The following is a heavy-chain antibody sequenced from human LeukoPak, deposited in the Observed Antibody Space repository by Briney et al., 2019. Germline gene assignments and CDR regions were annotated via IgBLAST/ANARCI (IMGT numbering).Heavy chain of an antibody. CDR2: IYTTGRT. V-gene: IGHV4-4*07. Sequence: SETLSLNCSVSGGSINSYWWSWIRQPAGKGLEFIGRIYTTGRTNYNPSLKSRVSMSVGTSKNKFSLELRSVTAADTAVYFCARAGYTISSYRFDYWGQGALVTVSS. CDR3: ARAGYTISSYRFDY. D-gene: IGHD3-16*02. J-gene: IGHJ4*02. CDR1: GGSINSYW.